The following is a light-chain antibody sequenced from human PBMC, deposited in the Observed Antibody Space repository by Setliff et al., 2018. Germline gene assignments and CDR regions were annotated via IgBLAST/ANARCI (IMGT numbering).Light chain of an antibody. CDR2: NNN. Sequence: VLTQPPSASGTPGQRVTISCSGSSSNIGTNTVNWYQPLPGTAPKLLIYNNNQRPSGVPDRFSGSKSGTSASLAISGLQSEDEADYYCAAWDDSLNGYVFGTGTKV. CDR1: SSNIGTNT. CDR3: AAWDDSLNGYV. J-gene: IGLJ1*01. V-gene: IGLV1-44*01.